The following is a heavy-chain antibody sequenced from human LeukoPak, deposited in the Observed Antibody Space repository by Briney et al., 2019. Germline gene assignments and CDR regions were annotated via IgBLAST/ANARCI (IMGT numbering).Heavy chain of an antibody. D-gene: IGHD3-10*01. J-gene: IGHJ5*02. CDR2: IYSSGST. CDR1: GVSISSYY. CDR3: ARGAYGSGSTNWFDP. V-gene: IGHV4-4*07. Sequence: ESSETLSLTCTVSGVSISSYYWGWVRQPAGKGLEWIGRIYSSGSTDYNSSLKSRVTMSVDTSKNQFSLKLSSVTAADTAVYYCARGAYGSGSTNWFDPWGQGTLVTVSS.